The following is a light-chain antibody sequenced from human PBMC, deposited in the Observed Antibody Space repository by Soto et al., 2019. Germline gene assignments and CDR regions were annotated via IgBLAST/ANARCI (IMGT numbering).Light chain of an antibody. Sequence: EMGVAQWPGTLSLSPGERATLSCRASQSVSNNYLAWYQQKPGQAPRLLICGASNRATGIPARFSGSGSGTDFTLTISSLEPDDFAVYYCQQRSSWPRITFGQGTRLEIK. V-gene: IGKV3-11*01. CDR3: QQRSSWPRIT. CDR2: GAS. J-gene: IGKJ5*01. CDR1: QSVSNNY.